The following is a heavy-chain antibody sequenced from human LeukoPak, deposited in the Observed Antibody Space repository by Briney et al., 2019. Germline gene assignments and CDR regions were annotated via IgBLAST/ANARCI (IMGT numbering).Heavy chain of an antibody. D-gene: IGHD6-25*01. Sequence: ASVKVSFKASGYTFTGYYMHWVRQAPGQGLEWMGWINPNSGGTNYAQKFQGRVTMTRDTSISTAYMELSRLRSDDTAVYYCARGQRSSRAYYFDYWGQGTLVTVSS. CDR2: INPNSGGT. V-gene: IGHV1-2*02. J-gene: IGHJ4*02. CDR1: GYTFTGYY. CDR3: ARGQRSSRAYYFDY.